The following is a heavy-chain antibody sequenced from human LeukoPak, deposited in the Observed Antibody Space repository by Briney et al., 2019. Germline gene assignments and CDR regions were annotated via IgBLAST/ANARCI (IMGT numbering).Heavy chain of an antibody. CDR1: GYTFTGYY. CDR3: ARDGDSSWYSYGFYYYYYMDV. J-gene: IGHJ6*03. CDR2: INPNRGGT. D-gene: IGHD5-18*01. V-gene: IGHV1-2*06. Sequence: ASVKDSCKASGYTFTGYYMHWVRPAPGQGLEWMGRINPNRGGTNYAQKFQGRVTMTRDTSISTAYMELSRLRSDDTAVYYCARDGDSSWYSYGFYYYYYMDVWGKGTTVTVSS.